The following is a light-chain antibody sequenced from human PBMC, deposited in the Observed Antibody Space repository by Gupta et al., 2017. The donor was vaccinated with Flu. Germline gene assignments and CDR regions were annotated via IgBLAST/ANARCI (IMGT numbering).Light chain of an antibody. CDR3: QQYKDWNLNT. Sequence: EIVMTQSPVPLSLSPGERVTLSCRASQSVDNHVAWYQQKPGQAPRLAIYGASTRATGIPARFSGSGSGTEFTLTISSLQSEDFAVYYCQQYKDWNLNTFGQGTKLEI. V-gene: IGKV3-15*01. J-gene: IGKJ2*01. CDR1: QSVDNH. CDR2: GAS.